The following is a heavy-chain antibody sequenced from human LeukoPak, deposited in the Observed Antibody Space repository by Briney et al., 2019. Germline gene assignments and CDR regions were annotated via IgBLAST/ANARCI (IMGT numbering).Heavy chain of an antibody. J-gene: IGHJ4*02. CDR2: TYYRSKWYN. Sequence: SQTLSLTCAMSGDSVSSHRAAWNWITQSPSRGLEWLGRTYYRSKWYNDYAVSVKSRITNNPDTSKNQFSLQLNSVTPEDTAVYYCARVGNSLAAAGTPDYWGQGTLVTVSS. V-gene: IGHV6-1*01. CDR1: GDSVSSHRAA. D-gene: IGHD6-13*01. CDR3: ARVGNSLAAAGTPDY.